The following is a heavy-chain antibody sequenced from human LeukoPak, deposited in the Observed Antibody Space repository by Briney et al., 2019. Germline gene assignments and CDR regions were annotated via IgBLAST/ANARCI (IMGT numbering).Heavy chain of an antibody. CDR1: GFTFSSYA. V-gene: IGHV3-23*01. CDR2: ISGSGGST. D-gene: IGHD3-22*01. J-gene: IGHJ4*02. Sequence: GGSLRLSCAASGFTFSSYAMSWVRQAPGKGLEWVSAISGSGGSTYYADSVKGRFTISRDNSKNTLYLQMNSLRAEDTAVYYCAKGRKRITMIVVVPFDYWGQGTLITVSS. CDR3: AKGRKRITMIVVVPFDY.